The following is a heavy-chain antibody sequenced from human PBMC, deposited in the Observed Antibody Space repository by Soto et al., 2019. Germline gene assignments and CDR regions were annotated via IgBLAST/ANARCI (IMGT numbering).Heavy chain of an antibody. CDR1: GGPISKFY. CDR2: VYATGTT. V-gene: IGHV4-4*07. Sequence: SETLSLTCTVSGGPISKFYWAWIRKTAGNGLEWMGRVYATGTTDYNPSLRSRVAMSVDISKKTFSLRLRSVTGADSGVYYCVRDGSKSLRDWFDPWGQGILVTVSS. CDR3: VRDGSKSLRDWFDP. J-gene: IGHJ5*02.